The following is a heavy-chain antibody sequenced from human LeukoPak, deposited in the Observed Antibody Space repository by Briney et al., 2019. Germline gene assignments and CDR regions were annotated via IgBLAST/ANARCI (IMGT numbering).Heavy chain of an antibody. D-gene: IGHD5-24*01. Sequence: SGRSLILSCAASGFTFSSCGMHWVRQAPGKGLEWVAVIWYDGTSKYYADSVKGRFTISRDNSKNTLYLQMNSLRAEDTAVYYCARGRDGYNWIDYWGQGTLVTVSS. J-gene: IGHJ4*02. V-gene: IGHV3-33*01. CDR3: ARGRDGYNWIDY. CDR1: GFTFSSCG. CDR2: IWYDGTSK.